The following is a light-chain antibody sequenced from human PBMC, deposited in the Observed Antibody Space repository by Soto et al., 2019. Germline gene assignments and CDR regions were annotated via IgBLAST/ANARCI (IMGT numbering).Light chain of an antibody. CDR3: QQSYSTPPWT. CDR2: AAS. Sequence: DIQMTWSSSSLSASVGDGVTITCWCSQSIVTYLNWYLQKPGKAPKLLIYAASNLQSGVPSRFSGSGSGTDFTLTISSLQPEDFATYFCQQSYSTPPWTFGQGTKVDIK. J-gene: IGKJ1*01. V-gene: IGKV1-39*01. CDR1: QSIVTY.